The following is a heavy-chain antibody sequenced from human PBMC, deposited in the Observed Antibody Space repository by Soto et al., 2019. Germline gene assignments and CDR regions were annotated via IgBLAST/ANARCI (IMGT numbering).Heavy chain of an antibody. CDR2: ISGSGGSI. CDR3: AKEGFYSISWSDFDY. CDR1: GLTFSSYA. V-gene: IGHV3-23*01. D-gene: IGHD6-13*01. Sequence: PGGSLRLSCAASGLTFSSYAMSWVRQAPGKGLEWVSAISGSGGSIYYADSVKGRFTISRDNSKNTLYLQMNSLRAEDTAVYYCAKEGFYSISWSDFDYWGQGTLVTVSS. J-gene: IGHJ4*02.